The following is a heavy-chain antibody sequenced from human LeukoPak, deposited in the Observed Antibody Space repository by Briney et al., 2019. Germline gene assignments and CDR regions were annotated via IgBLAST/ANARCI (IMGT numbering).Heavy chain of an antibody. D-gene: IGHD2-15*01. J-gene: IGHJ4*02. V-gene: IGHV3-30*03. CDR1: GFTFSSYG. Sequence: AGGSLRLSCAASGFTFSSYGMHWVRQAPGKGLEWVAVISYDGSNKYYADSVKGRFTISRDNSKNTLYLQMNSLRAEDTAVYYCARDVYCSGGSCYSESFDYWGQGTLVTVSS. CDR3: ARDVYCSGGSCYSESFDY. CDR2: ISYDGSNK.